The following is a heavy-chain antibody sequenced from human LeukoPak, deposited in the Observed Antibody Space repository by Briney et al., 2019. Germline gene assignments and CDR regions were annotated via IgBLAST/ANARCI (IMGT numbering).Heavy chain of an antibody. Sequence: SETLSLTCTVSVGSVSSTDYYWGWIRQSPGEGLEWIGTISYSGTTYYNPSLRSRVTVSADTSKNQFSLKLSSVTAADTAVYYCARPTAAGREDFWGQGTLVTVSS. D-gene: IGHD6-25*01. CDR1: VGSVSSTDYY. V-gene: IGHV4-39*01. CDR2: ISYSGTT. J-gene: IGHJ4*02. CDR3: ARPTAAGREDF.